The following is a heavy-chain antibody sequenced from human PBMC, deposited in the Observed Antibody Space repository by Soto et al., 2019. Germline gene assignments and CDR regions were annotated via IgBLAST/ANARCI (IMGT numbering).Heavy chain of an antibody. D-gene: IGHD3-10*01. CDR3: AREGLWCGESLTYYYYGMDV. Sequence: QVQLVESGGGVVQPGRSLRLSCAASGFTFSSYAMHWVRQAPGKGLEWVAVISYDGSNKYYADSVKGRFTISRDNSKNTLYLQMNSLRAEDTAVYYCAREGLWCGESLTYYYYGMDVWGQGTTVTVSS. J-gene: IGHJ6*02. CDR1: GFTFSSYA. V-gene: IGHV3-30-3*01. CDR2: ISYDGSNK.